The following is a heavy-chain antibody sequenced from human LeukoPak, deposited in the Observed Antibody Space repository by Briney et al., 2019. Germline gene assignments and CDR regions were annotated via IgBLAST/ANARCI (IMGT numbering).Heavy chain of an antibody. Sequence: SETLSLTCAVYGGSFSNYYWSWVRQPAGKGLEWIGRIYASGSTNYRPSLQSRVTMSIDTSKNQFSLKLNSVTAADTAVYYCARATREAEEAYYFDYWGQGTLVTVSS. V-gene: IGHV4-59*10. D-gene: IGHD5-12*01. CDR1: GGSFSNYY. J-gene: IGHJ4*02. CDR3: ARATREAEEAYYFDY. CDR2: IYASGST.